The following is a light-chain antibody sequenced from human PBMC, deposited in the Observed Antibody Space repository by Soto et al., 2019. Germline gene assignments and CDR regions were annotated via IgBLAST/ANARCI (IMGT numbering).Light chain of an antibody. CDR1: SSDVGGYNY. CDR2: DVS. V-gene: IGLV2-11*01. CDR3: GSDAGTYTSV. J-gene: IGLJ3*02. Sequence: QSALTQPRSVSGSPGQSVTISCTGTSSDVGGYNYVSWYQQHPGKAPNLMIYDVSKRPSGVPDRFSGSKSGNTASLTIAGLQAEEEADYYCGSDAGTYTSVFGGGTQLTVL.